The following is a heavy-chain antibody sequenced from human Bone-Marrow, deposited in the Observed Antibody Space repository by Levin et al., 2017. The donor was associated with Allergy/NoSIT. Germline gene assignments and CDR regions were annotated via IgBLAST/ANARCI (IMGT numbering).Heavy chain of an antibody. CDR2: ISGSGTIT. CDR1: GFTFSSYA. CDR3: AKEGLAVAGYYFDS. J-gene: IGHJ4*02. V-gene: IGHV3-23*01. D-gene: IGHD6-19*01. Sequence: GGSLRLSCAASGFTFSSYAMSWVRQAPGKGLEWVSSISGSGTITHYAESVKGRFTISRDISKHMLHLQMNSLRDEDAAIYFCAKEGLAVAGYYFDSWGQGTLVTVSS.